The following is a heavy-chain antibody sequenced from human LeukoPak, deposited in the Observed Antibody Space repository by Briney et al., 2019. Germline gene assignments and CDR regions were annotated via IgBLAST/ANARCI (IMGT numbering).Heavy chain of an antibody. CDR1: GFTFSDYY. CDR2: TSSSGSTI. J-gene: IGHJ3*02. CDR3: ARDTTVSPSNDAFDI. Sequence: PGGSLRLSCAASGFTFSDYYMSWIRQAPGKGLEWVSYTSSSGSTIYYADSVKGRFTISRDNAKNSLYLQMNSLRAEDTAVYYCARDTTVSPSNDAFDIWGQGTMVTVSS. D-gene: IGHD4-17*01. V-gene: IGHV3-11*01.